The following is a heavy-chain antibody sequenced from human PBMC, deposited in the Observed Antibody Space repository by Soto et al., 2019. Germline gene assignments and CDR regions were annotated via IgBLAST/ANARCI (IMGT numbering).Heavy chain of an antibody. Sequence: QVQLVKSGAEVRKPGASVKVSCKASGHTLASYDINWVRQATGQGLEWMGWMTPDSGDTGYAQKFQGRVTMTWDTSITTAYMELSSLRSDDTAVYYFARDPFYGGFDSWGQGTLVTVSS. CDR1: GHTLASYD. D-gene: IGHD3-16*01. CDR2: MTPDSGDT. V-gene: IGHV1-8*01. J-gene: IGHJ5*01. CDR3: ARDPFYGGFDS.